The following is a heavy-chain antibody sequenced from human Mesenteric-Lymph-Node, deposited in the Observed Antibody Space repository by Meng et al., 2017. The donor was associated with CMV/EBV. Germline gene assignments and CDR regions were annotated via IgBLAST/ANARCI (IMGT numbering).Heavy chain of an antibody. CDR1: GFTFSSYA. J-gene: IGHJ6*02. CDR3: AKLFYGSGSFLPYYYGMDV. CDR2: IYSGGSST. Sequence: GGSLRLSCAASGFTFSSYAMSWVRQAPGKGLEWVSVIYSGGSSTYYADSVKGRFTISRDNSKNTLYLQMNSLRAEDTAVYYCAKLFYGSGSFLPYYYGMDVWGQGTTVTVSS. D-gene: IGHD3-10*01. V-gene: IGHV3-23*03.